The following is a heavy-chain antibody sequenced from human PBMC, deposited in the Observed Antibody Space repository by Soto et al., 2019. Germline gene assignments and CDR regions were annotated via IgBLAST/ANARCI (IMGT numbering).Heavy chain of an antibody. CDR3: ARWDIVVVPAAMDYYYGMDV. J-gene: IGHJ6*02. CDR2: ISAYNGNT. CDR1: GSTFTSYG. D-gene: IGHD2-2*01. V-gene: IGHV1-18*04. Sequence: VSVTVSCTASGSTFTSYGISWVRQAPGQGLEWMGWISAYNGNTNYAQKLQGRVTMTTDTSTSTAYMELRSLRSDDTAVYYCARWDIVVVPAAMDYYYGMDVWGQGTTVTAP.